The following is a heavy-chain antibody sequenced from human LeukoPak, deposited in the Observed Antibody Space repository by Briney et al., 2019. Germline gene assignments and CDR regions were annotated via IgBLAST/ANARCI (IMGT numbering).Heavy chain of an antibody. J-gene: IGHJ4*02. D-gene: IGHD2-15*01. CDR2: INPKSGAT. V-gene: IGHV1-2*02. CDR1: GYSFTNYY. Sequence: ASVKVSCKASGYSFTNYYIHWVRQAPGQGFEWMGWINPKSGATDYSQKFQGRVTLTRDTSIAAAYMELSNLRSDDTAVYYCVRAGPAAPLDYWGQGTLVTVSP. CDR3: VRAGPAAPLDY.